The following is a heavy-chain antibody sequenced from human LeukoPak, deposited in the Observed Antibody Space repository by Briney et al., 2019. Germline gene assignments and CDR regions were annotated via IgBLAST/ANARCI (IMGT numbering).Heavy chain of an antibody. V-gene: IGHV3-21*01. CDR3: ARGRWFGESLPAHFEY. D-gene: IGHD3-10*01. Sequence: GGSLRLSCAASGFTFSSYSMNWVRQAPGKGLEWVSSISSSSTYIYYADSVKGRFTISRDNAKNSLFLQMNSLRAEDTAVYYCARGRWFGESLPAHFEYWGQGTLVTVSS. CDR2: ISSSSTYI. J-gene: IGHJ4*02. CDR1: GFTFSSYS.